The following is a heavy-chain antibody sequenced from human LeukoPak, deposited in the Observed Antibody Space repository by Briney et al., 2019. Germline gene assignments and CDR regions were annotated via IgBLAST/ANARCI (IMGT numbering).Heavy chain of an antibody. J-gene: IGHJ6*03. CDR1: GGSISSGGYY. V-gene: IGHV4-31*03. CDR2: IYYSGST. Sequence: SETLSLTCTVSGGSISSGGYYWSWIRQHPGKGLEWIGYIYYSGSTYYNPSLKSRVTISVDTSKNQFSLKLSSVTAADTAVYYCAIGDFWSGYPPHYYYYYMDVWGKGTTVTVSS. D-gene: IGHD3-3*01. CDR3: AIGDFWSGYPPHYYYYYMDV.